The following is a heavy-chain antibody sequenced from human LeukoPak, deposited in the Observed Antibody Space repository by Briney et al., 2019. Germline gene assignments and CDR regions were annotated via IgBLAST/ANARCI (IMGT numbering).Heavy chain of an antibody. D-gene: IGHD6-13*01. CDR3: AKVIAAADPHFDY. V-gene: IGHV3-30*02. CDR2: IRYDGSNR. Sequence: TGGSLRLSCAASGFTFSSYGMHWVRQAPGKGLEWVAFIRYDGSNRYYADSVKGRFTISRDNSKNTLYLQMNSLRAEDTAVYYCAKVIAAADPHFDYWGQGTLVTVSS. J-gene: IGHJ4*02. CDR1: GFTFSSYG.